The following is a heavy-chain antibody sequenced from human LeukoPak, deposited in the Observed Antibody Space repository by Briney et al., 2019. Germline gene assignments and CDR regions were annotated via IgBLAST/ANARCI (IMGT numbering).Heavy chain of an antibody. Sequence: GGSLRLSCAASGFTFSDYYMSWIRQAPGKGLEWVSYISSSGSTIYYADSVKGRFTISRDNAKNTLYLQMNSLRADDTAIYYCAKEAPVGTYYYYMDVWGKGTTVTVSS. J-gene: IGHJ6*03. D-gene: IGHD1-26*01. CDR1: GFTFSDYY. CDR3: AKEAPVGTYYYYMDV. V-gene: IGHV3-11*01. CDR2: ISSSGSTI.